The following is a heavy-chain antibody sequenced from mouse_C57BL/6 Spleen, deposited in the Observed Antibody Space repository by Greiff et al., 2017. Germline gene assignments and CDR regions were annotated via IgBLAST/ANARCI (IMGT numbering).Heavy chain of an antibody. J-gene: IGHJ2*02. CDR3: ARLGGSHYDHRAYFDY. CDR1: GYTFTDYY. Sequence: EVQLQQSGPVLVKPGASVKMSCKASGYTFTDYYMNWVKQSHGKSLEWIGVINPYNGGTSYNQKFKGKATLTVDKSSTTAYLELNSLTSEDSAVYYCARLGGSHYDHRAYFDYRGHGPSRTVSS. D-gene: IGHD2-4*01. CDR2: INPYNGGT. V-gene: IGHV1-19*01.